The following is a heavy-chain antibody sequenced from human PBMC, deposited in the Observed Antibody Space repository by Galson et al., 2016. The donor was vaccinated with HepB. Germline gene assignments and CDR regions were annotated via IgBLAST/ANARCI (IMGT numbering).Heavy chain of an antibody. Sequence: PALVKPTQTLTLTCTFSGFSLRSNGVGVGWIRLSPGKALEWLALIYWDDDKRYSPSLKSRLTITKDTSKNQVVLMMTNMDPVDTATYFCAKYIDWFDPWGQGTQVTVSS. V-gene: IGHV2-5*02. J-gene: IGHJ5*02. CDR2: IYWDDDK. CDR3: AKYIDWFDP. CDR1: GFSLRSNGVG. D-gene: IGHD5-18*01.